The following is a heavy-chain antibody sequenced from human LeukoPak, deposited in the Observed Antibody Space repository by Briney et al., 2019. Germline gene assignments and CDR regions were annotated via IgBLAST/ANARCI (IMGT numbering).Heavy chain of an antibody. V-gene: IGHV3-53*01. CDR1: RFTVSSNY. D-gene: IGHD5-18*01. J-gene: IGHJ5*02. CDR2: IYSGGST. Sequence: GGSLRLSRAASRFTVSSNYMSWVRQAPGKGREWVSVIYSGGSTYYADSVKGRFTISRDNSKNKLYLQMNSLRAEDTAVYYCARDLRGYSYGYSPWGQGTLVTVSS. CDR3: ARDLRGYSYGYSP.